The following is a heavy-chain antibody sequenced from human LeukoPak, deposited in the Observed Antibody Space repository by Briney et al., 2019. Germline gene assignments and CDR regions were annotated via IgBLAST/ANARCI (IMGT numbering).Heavy chain of an antibody. Sequence: ASVKVSYKVSGDTLSESSVHWVRQAPGKGLEWMGGFDPEGGEAIYAQKFQGRLTMTEDTSTDTAYMDLRSLRSDDTAVYYCTAGGVYSLLDHWGQGTQVTVSS. CDR1: GDTLSESS. CDR2: FDPEGGEA. V-gene: IGHV1-24*01. J-gene: IGHJ4*02. D-gene: IGHD5/OR15-5a*01. CDR3: TAGGVYSLLDH.